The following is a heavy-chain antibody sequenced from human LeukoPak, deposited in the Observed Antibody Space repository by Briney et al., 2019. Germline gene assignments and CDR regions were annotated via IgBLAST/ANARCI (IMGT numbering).Heavy chain of an antibody. CDR2: IYYSGST. V-gene: IGHV4-31*03. D-gene: IGHD2-2*01. CDR1: GVSISSGGYY. Sequence: SQTLSLTCTVSGVSISSGGYYWRWIRQHPGKGLEWIGYIYYSGSTYYNPSLKSRVTISVDTSKNQFPLKLSSVTAADTAVYYCARGGIQGIVVVPAAIDYWGQGTLVTVSP. J-gene: IGHJ4*02. CDR3: ARGGIQGIVVVPAAIDY.